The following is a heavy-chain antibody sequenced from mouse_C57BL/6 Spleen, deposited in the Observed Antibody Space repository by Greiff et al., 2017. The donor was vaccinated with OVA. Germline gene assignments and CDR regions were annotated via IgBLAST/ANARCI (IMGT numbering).Heavy chain of an antibody. Sequence: QVQLQQPGAELVKPGASVKLSCQASGYTFTSYWLHWLKQRPGRGLVWSGRIVPYRGGTKYNEKFKSKATLTVDKPSSTAYMQLSSLTSEDSAVYYCAREGSGVSYAMDYWGKGTSVTVSS. CDR3: AREGSGVSYAMDY. D-gene: IGHD6-2*01. J-gene: IGHJ4*01. CDR2: IVPYRGGT. CDR1: GYTFTSYW. V-gene: IGHV1-72*01.